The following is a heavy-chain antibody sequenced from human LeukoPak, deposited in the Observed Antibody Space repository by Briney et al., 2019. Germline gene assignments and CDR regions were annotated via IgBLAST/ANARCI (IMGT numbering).Heavy chain of an antibody. Sequence: PSETLSLTCTVSGGSINSDYYWSWIRQPPGKGLEWIGYIYYSGSTSYNPSLKSRVTISEETSKNQFSLILSSVTAADTAVYYCARGEEHDYGYSFDYWGQGTLVTVSS. D-gene: IGHD2-2*03. V-gene: IGHV4-30-4*01. CDR3: ARGEEHDYGYSFDY. CDR1: GGSINSDYY. J-gene: IGHJ4*02. CDR2: IYYSGST.